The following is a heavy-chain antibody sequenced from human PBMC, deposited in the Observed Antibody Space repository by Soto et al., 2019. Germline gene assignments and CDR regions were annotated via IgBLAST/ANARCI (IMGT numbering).Heavy chain of an antibody. CDR3: ARSVYAIRPYGMDV. V-gene: IGHV1-2*02. CDR1: GYTFTGYY. J-gene: IGHJ6*02. D-gene: IGHD2-8*01. Sequence: ASVKVSCKASGYTFTGYYMHWVRQAPGQGLEWMGWINPNSGGTNYAQKFQGRVPMTRDTSISTAYMELSRLRSDDTAVYYCARSVYAIRPYGMDVWGQGTTVTVSS. CDR2: INPNSGGT.